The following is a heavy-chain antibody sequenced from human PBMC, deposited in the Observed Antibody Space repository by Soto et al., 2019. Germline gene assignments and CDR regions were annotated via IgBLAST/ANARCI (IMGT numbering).Heavy chain of an antibody. Sequence: QVQLVESGGGVVQPGRSLRLSCAASGFTFSSYGMHWVRQAPGKGLEWVAVISYDGSNKYYADSVKGRFTISRDNSKNTLYMQMKRPSAEDTDVYYCSKEQDGTGTPGWFDPWGQGTLVTVSS. CDR3: SKEQDGTGTPGWFDP. CDR2: ISYDGSNK. V-gene: IGHV3-30*18. CDR1: GFTFSSYG. D-gene: IGHD1-7*01. J-gene: IGHJ5*02.